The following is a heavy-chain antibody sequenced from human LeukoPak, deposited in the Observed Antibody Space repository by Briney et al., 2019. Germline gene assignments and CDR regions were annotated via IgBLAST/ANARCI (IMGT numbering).Heavy chain of an antibody. CDR2: IIPIFGTA. CDR1: GGTFSSYA. CDR3: ARAAGFLEWLLVY. D-gene: IGHD3-3*01. V-gene: IGHV1-69*13. Sequence: SVKVSCKASGGTFSSYAISWVRQAPGQGLEWMGGIIPIFGTANYAQKFQGRVTITADESTSTAYMELSSLRSEDTAVYYCARAAGFLEWLLVYWGEGTLVSVSS. J-gene: IGHJ4*02.